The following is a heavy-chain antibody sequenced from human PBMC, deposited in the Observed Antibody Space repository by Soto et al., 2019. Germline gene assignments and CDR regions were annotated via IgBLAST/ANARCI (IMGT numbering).Heavy chain of an antibody. D-gene: IGHD5-12*01. V-gene: IGHV4-39*01. Sequence: SETQSLTCTVSGGSISSSSYYWGWIRQPPGKGLEWIGSIYYSGSTYYNPSLKSRVTISVDTSKNQFSLKLSSVTAADTAVYYCASPGYSGYDLDCWGQGTLVTVSS. J-gene: IGHJ4*02. CDR3: ASPGYSGYDLDC. CDR1: GGSISSSSYY. CDR2: IYYSGST.